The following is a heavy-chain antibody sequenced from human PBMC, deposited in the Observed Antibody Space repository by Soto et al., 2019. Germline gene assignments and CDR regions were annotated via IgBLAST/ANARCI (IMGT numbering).Heavy chain of an antibody. CDR3: ARDAVVVVTATFDS. D-gene: IGHD2-21*02. CDR1: RYTLTSFA. CDR2: ISAYNGNT. J-gene: IGHJ5*01. V-gene: IGHV1-18*01. Sequence: ASVQRSSKASRYTLTSFALSWARQAPGQGLEWMGWISAYNGNTNYAQKLQGRVTMTTDTSTSTAYMELRSLRSDDTAVYYCARDAVVVVTATFDSWGQGTLVTVS.